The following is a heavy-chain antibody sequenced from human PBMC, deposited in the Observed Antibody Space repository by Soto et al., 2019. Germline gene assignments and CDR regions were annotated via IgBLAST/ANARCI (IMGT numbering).Heavy chain of an antibody. D-gene: IGHD6-6*01. V-gene: IGHV4-34*01. J-gene: IGHJ6*02. CDR3: AGREFSTSSFYYYYYAMDV. Sequence: QVQLQPWGAGLLKPSETLSLTCAMYGGSSSDYYWRWVRQPPGKGLAWIGAINLGGNSNYNPSLKSRVTISVDTSNNQFSLKLTSVTAAYTGVYYCAGREFSTSSFYYYYYAMDVWGQGTTVTVS. CDR2: INLGGNS. CDR1: GGSSSDYY.